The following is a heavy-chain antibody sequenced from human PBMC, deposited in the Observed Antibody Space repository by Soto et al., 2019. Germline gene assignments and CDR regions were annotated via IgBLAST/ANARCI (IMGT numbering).Heavy chain of an antibody. Sequence: ASVKVSCKASGYTFTSYYMHWVRQAPGQGLEWMGIINPSGGSTSYAQKFQGRVTMTRDTSTSTVYMKLSSLRSEDTAVYYCARDGPRITISYLAFDIWGQGTMVTVSS. V-gene: IGHV1-46*01. CDR1: GYTFTSYY. J-gene: IGHJ3*02. D-gene: IGHD3-9*01. CDR3: ARDGPRITISYLAFDI. CDR2: INPSGGST.